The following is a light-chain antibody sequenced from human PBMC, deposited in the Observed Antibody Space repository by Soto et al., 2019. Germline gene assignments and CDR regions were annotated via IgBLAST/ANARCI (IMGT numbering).Light chain of an antibody. V-gene: IGKV3-15*01. J-gene: IGKJ5*01. CDR2: GAS. CDR1: QTVTTD. CDR3: HQYYPRPRT. Sequence: MSEAPVTLYLSPGERASLSCRASQTVTTDLAWYQKKTGLSTRRVIHGASTRASDFPARFSGSGAGTEFTLTLSRLQSENIAVYKCHQYYPRPRTFGQGTRLEIK.